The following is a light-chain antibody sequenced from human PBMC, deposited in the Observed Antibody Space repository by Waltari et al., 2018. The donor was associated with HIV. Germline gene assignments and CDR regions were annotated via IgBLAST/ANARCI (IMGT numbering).Light chain of an antibody. V-gene: IGLV1-40*01. CDR3: QSYDSSLSGPRV. CDR2: GNS. J-gene: IGLJ1*01. CDR1: SSNIGAGYD. Sequence: QSVLTQPPSVSGAPGQRVTISCTGSSSNIGAGYDVHWYQQLPGTAPKLLIYGNSTRPSGGPDRFSGSKSGTSASLAITGLQAEDEADYYCQSYDSSLSGPRVFGTGTKVTVL.